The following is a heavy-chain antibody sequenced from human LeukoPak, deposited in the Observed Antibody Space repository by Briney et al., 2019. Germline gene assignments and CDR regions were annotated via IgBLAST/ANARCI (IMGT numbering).Heavy chain of an antibody. CDR2: ISWNSGSI. CDR1: GFTFDDYA. Sequence: GRSLRLSCAASGFTFDDYAMHWVRHAPGKGLEWVSGISWNSGSIVYADSVKGRFSISRDNAKNSLYLQMNSLRAEDTALYYCAKDRSDILTGYYFNWGQGTLVTVSS. J-gene: IGHJ4*02. D-gene: IGHD3-9*01. CDR3: AKDRSDILTGYYFN. V-gene: IGHV3-9*01.